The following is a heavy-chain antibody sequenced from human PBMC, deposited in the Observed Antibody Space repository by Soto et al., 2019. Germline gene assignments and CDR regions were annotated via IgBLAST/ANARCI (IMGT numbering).Heavy chain of an antibody. J-gene: IGHJ6*02. V-gene: IGHV3-30*18. CDR1: GFTFSSYG. Sequence: GGSLRLSCAASGFTFSSYGMHWVRQAPGKGLEWVAVISHDGNNEHYADSVKGRFTISRDNSNNTLYLQVNSLRAEDTAVYYCAKEPTPSYYYYYGMDVWGQGTTVTVSS. D-gene: IGHD1-1*01. CDR2: ISHDGNNE. CDR3: AKEPTPSYYYYYGMDV.